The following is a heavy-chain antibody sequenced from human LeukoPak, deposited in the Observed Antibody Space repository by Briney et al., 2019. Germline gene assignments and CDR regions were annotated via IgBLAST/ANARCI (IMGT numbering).Heavy chain of an antibody. CDR2: INPNSGGT. J-gene: IGHJ4*02. CDR1: GYTFTSYD. Sequence: ASVKVSCKASGYTFTSYDINWVRQATGQGLEWMGWINPNSGGTNYAQKFQGRVTMTRDTSISTAYMELSRLRSDDTAVYYCARRAYYYDSSGYYLLYWGQGTLVTVSS. D-gene: IGHD3-22*01. CDR3: ARRAYYYDSSGYYLLY. V-gene: IGHV1-2*02.